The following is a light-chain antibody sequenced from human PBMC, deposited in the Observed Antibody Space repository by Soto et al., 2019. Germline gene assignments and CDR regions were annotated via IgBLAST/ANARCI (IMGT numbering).Light chain of an antibody. CDR2: AAS. CDR3: QQLNSYPPT. J-gene: IGKJ2*01. V-gene: IGKV1-9*01. CDR1: QGISSY. Sequence: IQLTQSPSSLSASVGDRVTITCRASQGISSYLAWYQQKPGKAPKFLIYAASTLQRGVPSRFSGSGSGTDFTLTIISLQPEDFATYFCQQLNSYPPTFGQGNELEIK.